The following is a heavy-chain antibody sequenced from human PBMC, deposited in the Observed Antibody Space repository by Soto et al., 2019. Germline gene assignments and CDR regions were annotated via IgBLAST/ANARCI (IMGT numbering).Heavy chain of an antibody. J-gene: IGHJ6*03. CDR3: AKEGSSTSCYGLRACYYYYYMDV. CDR2: ISYDGSNK. CDR1: GFTFSSYG. D-gene: IGHD2-2*01. V-gene: IGHV3-30*18. Sequence: QVQLVESGGGVVQPGRSLRLSCAASGFTFSSYGMHWVRQAPGKGLEWVAVISYDGSNKYYADSVKGRFTISRDNAKNTLYLQMNSLRAEDTAVYYCAKEGSSTSCYGLRACYYYYYMDVWGKGTTVTVSS.